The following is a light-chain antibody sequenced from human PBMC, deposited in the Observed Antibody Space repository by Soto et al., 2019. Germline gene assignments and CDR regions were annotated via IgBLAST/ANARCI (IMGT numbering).Light chain of an antibody. J-gene: IGKJ2*01. CDR2: GAS. CDR3: QHYNNWPFT. Sequence: EIVLTQSPGTLSLSPGERATLSCRASQSVSSSYLAWYQQKPGQAPRVLIYGASSRATGIPDRFSGSGSGTDFTLTISRLEPEDFAVYYCQHYNNWPFTFGQGTKLEIK. V-gene: IGKV3-20*01. CDR1: QSVSSSY.